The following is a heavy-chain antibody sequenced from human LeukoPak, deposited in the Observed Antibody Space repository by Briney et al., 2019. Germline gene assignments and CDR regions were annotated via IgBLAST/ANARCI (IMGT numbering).Heavy chain of an antibody. V-gene: IGHV1-2*02. D-gene: IGHD5-18*01. Sequence: ASVKVSCKASGYTFTDYYLHWVRQAPGQGLEWMGWINPNSGGTNYAQKFQGRVTMTRDTSISTAYMELSRLRSDDTAVYYCARDRRPGYSYGTRLNWFDPWGQGTLVTVSS. CDR2: INPNSGGT. CDR1: GYTFTDYY. J-gene: IGHJ5*02. CDR3: ARDRRPGYSYGTRLNWFDP.